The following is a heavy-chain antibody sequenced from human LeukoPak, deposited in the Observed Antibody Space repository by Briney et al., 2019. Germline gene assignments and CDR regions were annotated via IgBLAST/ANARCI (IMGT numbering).Heavy chain of an antibody. D-gene: IGHD3-16*02. CDR1: GGSISSDYSY. J-gene: IGHJ3*02. CDR2: IYNEGST. Sequence: TLSLTCTVSGGSISSDYSYWNWIRQPAGKGLEWIGRIYNEGSTTYNPSLRSRLTISLDVSKNQFSLKLSSVTAADTAVYYCARGLGDYVWGSYRSTGAFDIWGQGTMVTVSS. CDR3: ARGLGDYVWGSYRSTGAFDI. V-gene: IGHV4-61*02.